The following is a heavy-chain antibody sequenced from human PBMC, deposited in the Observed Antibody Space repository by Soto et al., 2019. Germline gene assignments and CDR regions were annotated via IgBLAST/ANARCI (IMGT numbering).Heavy chain of an antibody. J-gene: IGHJ5*02. CDR2: IIPIIGII. V-gene: IGHV1-69*04. Sequence: SVKVSCKASGYTFSRYFMHWVRQAPGQGLEWMGRIIPIIGIINYAQKFQGRVTISADKFTGTAYMELTGLRSDDTAVYYCAGEPDSHYNDSHASSYPWGQGTLVTVSS. D-gene: IGHD4-4*01. CDR1: GYTFSRYF. CDR3: AGEPDSHYNDSHASSYP.